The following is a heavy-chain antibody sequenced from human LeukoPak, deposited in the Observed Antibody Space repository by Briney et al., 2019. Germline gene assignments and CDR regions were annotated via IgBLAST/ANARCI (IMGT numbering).Heavy chain of an antibody. V-gene: IGHV3-11*04. Sequence: GGSLRLSCAASGFTFSDYYMSWIRQAPGKGLEWISYISTSGSTIYYADSVKGRFTISRGNAKNSLYLQMNSLRAEDTAVYYCAELGITMIGGVWGKGTTVTISS. CDR2: ISTSGSTI. D-gene: IGHD3-10*02. J-gene: IGHJ6*04. CDR3: AELGITMIGGV. CDR1: GFTFSDYY.